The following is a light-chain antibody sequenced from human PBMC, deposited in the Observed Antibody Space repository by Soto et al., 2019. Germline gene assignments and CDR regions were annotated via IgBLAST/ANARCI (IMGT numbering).Light chain of an antibody. J-gene: IGKJ5*01. CDR1: QSVSSN. CDR2: GAS. CDR3: QQYNNWPPIT. V-gene: IGKV3-15*01. Sequence: EIVITQSPATLSFSPGEIATLSCRASQSVSSNLAWYQQKPGQAPRLLIYGASTRATGIPARFSGSGSGTEFTLTISSLQSEDFAVYYCQQYNNWPPITFGQGTRLEIK.